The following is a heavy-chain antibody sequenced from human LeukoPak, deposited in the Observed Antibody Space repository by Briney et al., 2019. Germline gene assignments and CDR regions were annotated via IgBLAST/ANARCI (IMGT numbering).Heavy chain of an antibody. CDR2: ISGSGGST. Sequence: PGGSLRLSCAASGFTFSSYAMSWVRQAPGKGLDWVSGISGSGGSTNHADSVKGRFTISRDNAKNSLYLQMSSLRAEDTAVYYCAREGGYCYSTSCRYFDYWGQGTLVTVSS. J-gene: IGHJ4*02. CDR1: GFTFSSYA. CDR3: AREGGYCYSTSCRYFDY. V-gene: IGHV3-23*01. D-gene: IGHD2-2*01.